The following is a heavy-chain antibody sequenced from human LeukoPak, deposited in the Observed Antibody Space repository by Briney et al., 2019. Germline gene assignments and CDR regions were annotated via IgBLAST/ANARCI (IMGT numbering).Heavy chain of an antibody. J-gene: IGHJ4*02. D-gene: IGHD3-10*01. CDR1: GGSISSSSYY. V-gene: IGHV4-39*07. Sequence: SETLSLTCTVSGGSISSSSYYWGWIRQPPGKGLEWIGEINHSGSTNYNPSLKSRVTMSVDTSKNQFSLKLTSVTAADTAVYYCARDRNYGSGNLFDYWGQGTLVTVPS. CDR2: INHSGST. CDR3: ARDRNYGSGNLFDY.